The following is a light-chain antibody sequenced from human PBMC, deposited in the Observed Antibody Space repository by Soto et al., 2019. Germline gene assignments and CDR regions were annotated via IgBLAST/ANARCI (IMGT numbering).Light chain of an antibody. J-gene: IGLJ3*02. Sequence: QSALTQPRSVSGSPGQSVTISCTGTSSDVGGYNLVSGYQQYPGKAPKLIIYDVTKRPPGVPDRFAGSKSGNTASLTISGLQAEDEADYYCCSYAGTYTLWVFGGGTKLTVL. CDR1: SSDVGGYNL. CDR2: DVT. V-gene: IGLV2-11*01. CDR3: CSYAGTYTLWV.